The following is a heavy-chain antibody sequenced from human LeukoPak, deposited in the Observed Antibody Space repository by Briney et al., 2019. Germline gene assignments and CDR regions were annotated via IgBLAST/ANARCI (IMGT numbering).Heavy chain of an antibody. D-gene: IGHD6-13*01. CDR1: GFTFSTYW. J-gene: IGHJ4*02. Sequence: GGSLRLSCAASGFTFSTYWMHWVRRAPGKGLVWVSRINSDGSVTTYADSVKGRFTISRDNAKNTLYLQMNSLRADDTAVYYCARVREAAAGFDYWGQGALVTVSS. V-gene: IGHV3-74*01. CDR2: INSDGSVT. CDR3: ARVREAAAGFDY.